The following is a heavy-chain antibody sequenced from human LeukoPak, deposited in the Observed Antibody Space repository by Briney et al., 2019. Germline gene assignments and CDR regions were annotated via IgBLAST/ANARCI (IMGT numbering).Heavy chain of an antibody. CDR1: GFTFSSYS. V-gene: IGHV3-21*01. Sequence: GGSLRLSCAASGFTFSSYSMNWVRQAPGKGLEWGSSISSSSSYIYYADSVKGRFTISRDNAKNSLYLQMNSLRAEDTAVYYCAREGGATLYYFDYWGQGTLVTVSS. CDR2: ISSSSSYI. D-gene: IGHD1-26*01. J-gene: IGHJ4*02. CDR3: AREGGATLYYFDY.